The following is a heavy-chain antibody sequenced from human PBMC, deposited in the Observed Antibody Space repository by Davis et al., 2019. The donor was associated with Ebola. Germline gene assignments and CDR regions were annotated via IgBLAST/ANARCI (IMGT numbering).Heavy chain of an antibody. Sequence: AASVKVSCKASGGTFSSYAISWVRQAPGQGLEWMGGIIPIFGTANYAQKFQGRVTITADESTSTAYMELSSLRSEDTAVYYCARDSCSSTSCYAIYDYWGQGTLVTVSS. V-gene: IGHV1-69*13. J-gene: IGHJ4*02. CDR1: GGTFSSYA. D-gene: IGHD2-2*01. CDR3: ARDSCSSTSCYAIYDY. CDR2: IIPIFGTA.